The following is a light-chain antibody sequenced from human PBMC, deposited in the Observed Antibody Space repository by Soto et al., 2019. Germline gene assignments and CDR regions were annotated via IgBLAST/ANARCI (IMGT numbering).Light chain of an antibody. V-gene: IGKV3D-11*01. J-gene: IGKJ4*01. CDR1: QGVSSY. CDR2: DAS. CDR3: QQRSNCL. Sequence: EIVLTQSPATLSLSPGERANLSCRASQGVSSYLAWYQQKPGQAPRLLIYDASNRATGIPARFSGSGPGTDFTLTISSLEPGDFAVYYCQQRSNCLFGGGTKVEIK.